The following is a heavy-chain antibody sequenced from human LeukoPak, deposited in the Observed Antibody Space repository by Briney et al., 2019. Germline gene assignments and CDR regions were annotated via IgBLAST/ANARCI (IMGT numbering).Heavy chain of an antibody. CDR1: GDSFSSNSAA. CDR3: ARDRPYYDYVWGSYHFDY. CDR2: TYYRSKWYN. Sequence: SQTLSLTCAISGDSFSSNSAAWTWIRQSPSRGLEWLGRTYYRSKWYNDYAVSVKSRITINPDTSKNQFSLQLNSVTPEDTAVYYCARDRPYYDYVWGSYHFDYWGQGTLVTVSS. D-gene: IGHD3-16*02. J-gene: IGHJ4*02. V-gene: IGHV6-1*01.